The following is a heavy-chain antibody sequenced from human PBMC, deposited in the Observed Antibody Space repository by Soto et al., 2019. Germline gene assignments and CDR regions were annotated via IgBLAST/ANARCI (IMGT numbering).Heavy chain of an antibody. V-gene: IGHV2-5*02. Sequence: SGPTLVNPTQTLTLTCTFSGFSLSTSEVGVGWIRQPPGRALEWLALIYWDGDKRYNPSLKNRLTITKDTSKNQVVLTMTNMAPVDTATYYCAHRFTVVTVGYFDYWGQGTLVTVSS. CDR1: GFSLSTSEVG. CDR3: AHRFTVVTVGYFDY. D-gene: IGHD2-21*02. CDR2: IYWDGDK. J-gene: IGHJ4*02.